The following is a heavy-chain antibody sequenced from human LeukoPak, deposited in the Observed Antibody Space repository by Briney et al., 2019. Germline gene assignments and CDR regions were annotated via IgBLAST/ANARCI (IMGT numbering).Heavy chain of an antibody. D-gene: IGHD2-15*01. V-gene: IGHV3-74*01. CDR3: ARGFPPNPYCSGGSCYSTPGALDY. CDR2: INSDGSTT. CDR1: GFTFSSYW. J-gene: IGHJ4*02. Sequence: GGSLRLSCAASGFTFSSYWMHWVRQAPGKGLVWVSRINSDGSTTTYADSVKGRFTISRDNAKNSLYLQMNSLRAEDTAVYYCARGFPPNPYCSGGSCYSTPGALDYWGQGTLVTVSS.